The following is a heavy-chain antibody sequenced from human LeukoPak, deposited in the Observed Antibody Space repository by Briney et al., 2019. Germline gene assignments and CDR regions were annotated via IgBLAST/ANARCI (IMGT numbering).Heavy chain of an antibody. CDR2: IYSGGST. J-gene: IGHJ4*02. V-gene: IGHV3-53*01. CDR3: ARFSSWTFDY. CDR1: GFTVSSNY. Sequence: PGGSLRLSCAASGFTVSSNYMSWVRQAPGKGLEWVSVIYSGGSTYYADSVKGRFTISRDNSKNTLYLQMNSLRAKDTAVYYCARFSSWTFDYWGQGTLVTVSS. D-gene: IGHD6-13*01.